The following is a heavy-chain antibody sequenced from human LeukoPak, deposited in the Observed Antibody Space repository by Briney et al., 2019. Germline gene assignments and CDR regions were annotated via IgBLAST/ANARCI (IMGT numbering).Heavy chain of an antibody. Sequence: ASVKVSCKASGGTFSSYAINWVRQATGQGLEWMGWMNPNSGNTGYAQKFQGRVTMTRNTSISTAYMELSSLRSEDTAVYYCARLFSYYDSSGYYYFWFDPWGQGTLVTVSS. CDR3: ARLFSYYDSSGYYYFWFDP. V-gene: IGHV1-8*02. J-gene: IGHJ5*02. CDR1: GGTFSSYA. D-gene: IGHD3-22*01. CDR2: MNPNSGNT.